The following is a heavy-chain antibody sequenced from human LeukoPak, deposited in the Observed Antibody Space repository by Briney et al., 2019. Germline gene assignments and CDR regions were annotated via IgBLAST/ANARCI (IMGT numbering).Heavy chain of an antibody. CDR3: TTEGGDGLDWFDP. Sequence: GGSLRLSCAASGFTFSNAWMSWVRQAPGKGLEWVGRIKSKTDGGTTDYAAPVKGRFTISRDDSKNTLYLQMNSLKTEDTAVYYCTTEGGDGLDWFDPWGQGTLVTVSS. V-gene: IGHV3-15*01. J-gene: IGHJ5*02. CDR2: IKSKTDGGTT. CDR1: GFTFSNAW. D-gene: IGHD2-21*01.